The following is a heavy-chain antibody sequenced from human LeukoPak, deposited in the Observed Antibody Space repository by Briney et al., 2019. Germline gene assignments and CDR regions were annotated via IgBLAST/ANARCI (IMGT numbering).Heavy chain of an antibody. Sequence: GGSLRLSCTASGFTFSSYGMHWVRQAPGKGLEWVAFIRYDGSNKYYADSVKGRFTISRDNSKNTLYLQMNSLRAEDTAVYYCAKVFSGPDAFDIWGQGTMVTVSS. D-gene: IGHD6-19*01. CDR1: GFTFSSYG. CDR2: IRYDGSNK. J-gene: IGHJ3*02. V-gene: IGHV3-30*02. CDR3: AKVFSGPDAFDI.